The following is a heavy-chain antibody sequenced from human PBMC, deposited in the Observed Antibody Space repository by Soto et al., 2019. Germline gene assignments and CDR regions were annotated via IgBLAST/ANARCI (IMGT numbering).Heavy chain of an antibody. J-gene: IGHJ5*02. CDR2: VFYTGTT. V-gene: IGHV4-31*03. D-gene: IGHD3-9*01. Sequence: QVQLQESGPRLVKPSQTLSLTCTVSGGSINTGGYYWGWIRQIPGEGLERIGHVFYTGTTFYNPPLKSRSAISIDTSANHFFLQMSSVTAADTAIYYCARRLDDTVDTFCNWFDPWGQGILVTVSS. CDR3: ARRLDDTVDTFCNWFDP. CDR1: GGSINTGGYY.